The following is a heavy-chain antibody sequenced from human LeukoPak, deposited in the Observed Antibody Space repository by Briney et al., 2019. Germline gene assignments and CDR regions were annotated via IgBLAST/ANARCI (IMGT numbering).Heavy chain of an antibody. J-gene: IGHJ6*03. CDR2: ISSSGSTI. V-gene: IGHV3-48*03. CDR3: ARAYSERYGLGYYYMDV. D-gene: IGHD1-26*01. CDR1: GFTFSSYE. Sequence: GGSLRLSCAASGFTFSSYEMNWVRQAPGKGLEWVSYISSSGSTIYYADSVKGRFTISRDNAKKSVYLQMNSLRAEDTAVYYCARAYSERYGLGYYYMDVWGKGTTVTISS.